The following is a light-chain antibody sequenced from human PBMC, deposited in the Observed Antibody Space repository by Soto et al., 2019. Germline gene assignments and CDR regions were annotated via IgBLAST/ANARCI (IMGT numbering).Light chain of an antibody. V-gene: IGLV1-44*01. CDR3: AAWDDSLNGVL. J-gene: IGLJ2*01. CDR1: FSNIGSNT. CDR2: SDN. Sequence: QSVLTQPPSASGTPGQMVTISCSGSFSNIGSNTVNWYQHLPGTAPRLLIYSDNQRPSGVPDRFSGSKSGTSASLAISGLQSEDEADYYCAAWDDSLNGVLFGGGTKLTVL.